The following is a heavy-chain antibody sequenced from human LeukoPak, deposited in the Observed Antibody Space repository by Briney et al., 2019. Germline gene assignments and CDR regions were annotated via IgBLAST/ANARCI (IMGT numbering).Heavy chain of an antibody. D-gene: IGHD3-22*01. CDR2: MHSNGGTT. J-gene: IGHJ4*02. Sequence: PGGSLRLSCSASGFTFSSYAMHWVRLAPGQGMGYVSAMHSNGGTTYYSDSVNGRCTISRDNSKNTLYLQMSSLRAEDTAVYYCVKMGTYYYDSSGSNYWGQGTLVTVSS. CDR3: VKMGTYYYDSSGSNY. CDR1: GFTFSSYA. V-gene: IGHV3-64D*09.